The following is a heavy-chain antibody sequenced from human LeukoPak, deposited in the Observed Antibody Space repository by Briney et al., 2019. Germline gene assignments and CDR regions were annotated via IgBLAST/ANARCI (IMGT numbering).Heavy chain of an antibody. CDR3: AREVGVVVVPAAIRPLNWFDP. CDR2: IYTSGST. V-gene: IGHV4-61*02. CDR1: GGSISSGSYY. J-gene: IGHJ5*02. D-gene: IGHD2-2*02. Sequence: SETLSLTCTVSGGSISSGSYYWSWIRQPAGKGREWIGRIYTSGSTNYNPSLKSRVTISVDTSKNQFSLKLSSVTAADTAVYYCAREVGVVVVPAAIRPLNWFDPWGQGTLVTVSS.